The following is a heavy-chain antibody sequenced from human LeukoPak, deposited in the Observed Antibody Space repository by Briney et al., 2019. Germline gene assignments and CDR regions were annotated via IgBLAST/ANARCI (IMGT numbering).Heavy chain of an antibody. J-gene: IGHJ4*02. CDR1: GGSISTYY. V-gene: IGHV4-59*01. D-gene: IGHD1-26*01. CDR3: ARDPGIVGAYFDY. CDR2: IYYSGST. Sequence: SETLSLTCTVSGGSISTYYWSWIRQPPGKGLEWIGYIYYSGSTNYNPSLKSRVTISVDKSKNLFSLKLSSVTAADTAVYYCARDPGIVGAYFDYWGQGTLVTVSS.